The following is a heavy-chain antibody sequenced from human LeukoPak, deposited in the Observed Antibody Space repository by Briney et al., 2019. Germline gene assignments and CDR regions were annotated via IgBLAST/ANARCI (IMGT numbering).Heavy chain of an antibody. CDR2: IYPGDSDT. Sequence: GESLKISCKGSGYSFTTYWIGWVRQMSGKGLEWMGIIYPGDSDTRYSPSFQGQVTISADKSISTAYLQWSSLKASDTAMYYCARSKYYDFWSGWVGYRSGPENWFDPWGQGTLVTVSS. V-gene: IGHV5-51*01. D-gene: IGHD3-3*01. CDR1: GYSFTTYW. J-gene: IGHJ5*02. CDR3: ARSKYYDFWSGWVGYRSGPENWFDP.